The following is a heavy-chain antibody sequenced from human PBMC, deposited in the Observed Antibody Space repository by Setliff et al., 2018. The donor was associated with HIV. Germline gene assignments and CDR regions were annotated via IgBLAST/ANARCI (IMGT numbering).Heavy chain of an antibody. CDR3: ATWGGSPDGYFYYCMDV. CDR1: GYTFTGYY. V-gene: IGHV1-2*06. Sequence: ASVQVSCKASGYTFTGYYIHWVRRAPGQGLEGMGRINPSSGGTNYEPKFQGRVTMTRDKSISTAYMELSRLRSDDTAVYYCATWGGSPDGYFYYCMDVWGKGTTVTVSS. CDR2: INPSSGGT. J-gene: IGHJ6*03. D-gene: IGHD1-26*01.